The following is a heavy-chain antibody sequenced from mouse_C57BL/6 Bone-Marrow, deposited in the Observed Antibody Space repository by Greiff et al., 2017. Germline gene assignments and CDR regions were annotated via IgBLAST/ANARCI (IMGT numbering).Heavy chain of an antibody. V-gene: IGHV1-26*01. CDR3: ARGYSNYWYFDV. CDR1: GYTFTDYY. CDR2: INPNTGGT. Sequence: EVQLQQSGPELVKPGASVKISCKASGYTFTDYYMNWVKQSHGQSLEWIGDINPNTGGTSYNQKFKGKATLTVDKSSSTAYMELRSLTSEDSAVYYCARGYSNYWYFDVWGTGTTVTVSS. D-gene: IGHD2-5*01. J-gene: IGHJ1*03.